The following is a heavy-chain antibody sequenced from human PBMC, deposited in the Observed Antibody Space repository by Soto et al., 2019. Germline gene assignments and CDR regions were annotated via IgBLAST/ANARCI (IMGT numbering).Heavy chain of an antibody. CDR2: IYYSGST. J-gene: IGHJ3*02. Sequence: PSETLSLTCTVSGGSISSGGYYWSWIRQHPGKGLEWIGYIYYSGSTYYNPSLKSRVTISVDTSKNQFSLKLSSVTAADTAVYYCARDHSSSSYAFDIWGQGTMVT. V-gene: IGHV4-31*03. CDR3: ARDHSSSSYAFDI. CDR1: GGSISSGGYY. D-gene: IGHD6-13*01.